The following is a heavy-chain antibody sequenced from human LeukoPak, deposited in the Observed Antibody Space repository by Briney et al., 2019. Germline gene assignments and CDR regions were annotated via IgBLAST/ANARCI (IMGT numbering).Heavy chain of an antibody. CDR3: AGPVSGSWDFGR. CDR2: INPDGTTT. D-gene: IGHD6-13*01. CDR1: GLTFSNSW. Sequence: AGGSLRLSCAASGLTFSNSWMSWVRQRPGRGLEWVANINPDGTTTYYVGSVKGRFTISRDNAKNSLYLQMGSLRAEDTAVYYCAGPVSGSWDFGRGGQGSLVTVSS. J-gene: IGHJ4*02. V-gene: IGHV3-7*01.